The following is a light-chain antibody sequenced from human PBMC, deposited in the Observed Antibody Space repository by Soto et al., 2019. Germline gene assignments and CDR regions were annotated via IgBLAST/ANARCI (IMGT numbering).Light chain of an antibody. CDR3: QQYNIYPWT. V-gene: IGKV1-5*01. J-gene: IGKJ1*01. CDR1: QSISNR. Sequence: IQMTHXPXXXXSXXXDIFTIXFRASQSISNRLAWYQQRPGKAPKYLIYDASTLDSGAPSRFSGSGSGTEFTLSISSLQPDDFATYYCQQYNIYPWTFGQGTKVDI. CDR2: DAS.